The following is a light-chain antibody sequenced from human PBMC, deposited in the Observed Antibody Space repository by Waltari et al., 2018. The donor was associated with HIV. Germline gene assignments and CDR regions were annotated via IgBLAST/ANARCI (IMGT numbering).Light chain of an antibody. CDR2: KAS. J-gene: IGKJ1*01. CDR1: QSISSW. V-gene: IGKV1-5*03. Sequence: DIQMTQSPSTLSASVGDRVTITCPASQSISSWLAWYQQKPGKAPKLLIYKASSLKSGVPSRFSGSGSGTEFTLTISSLQPDDFATYYCQQYNSYSVTFGQGTKVEIK. CDR3: QQYNSYSVT.